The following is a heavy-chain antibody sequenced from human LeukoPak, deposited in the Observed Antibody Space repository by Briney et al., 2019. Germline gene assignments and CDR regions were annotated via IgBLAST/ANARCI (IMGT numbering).Heavy chain of an antibody. CDR1: GLFFTRPD. CDR3: ARDLSRRSIAINWFDP. Sequence: GTYLRLSCPPSGLFFTRPDMTLVRHEPGRGLEWVSFICRSGSTLYYADSVKGRFTISRDNAKNSLYLQMNSLRAEDTADYYGARDLSRRSIAINWFDPWGQGSLVTVSS. J-gene: IGHJ5*02. CDR2: ICRSGSTL. D-gene: IGHD6-6*01. V-gene: IGHV3-48*03.